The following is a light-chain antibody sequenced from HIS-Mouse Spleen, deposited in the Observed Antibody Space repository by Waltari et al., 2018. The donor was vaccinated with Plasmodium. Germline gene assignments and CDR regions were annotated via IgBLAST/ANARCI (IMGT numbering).Light chain of an antibody. Sequence: SYELTQPPSVSVSPRQTARITCSGDALQKKYAYLYQTKSGPAPGLVIYEDSKRPSGIPVRCSGSSSGTMATLTISGAQVEDEADYYCYSTDSSGNHRVFGGGTKLTVL. V-gene: IGLV3-10*01. CDR2: EDS. J-gene: IGLJ3*02. CDR1: ALQKKY. CDR3: YSTDSSGNHRV.